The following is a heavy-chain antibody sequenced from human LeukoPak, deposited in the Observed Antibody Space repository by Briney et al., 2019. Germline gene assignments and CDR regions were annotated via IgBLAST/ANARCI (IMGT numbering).Heavy chain of an antibody. CDR3: ARDLYWGIAVAGTHSEAFDI. D-gene: IGHD6-19*01. J-gene: IGHJ3*02. CDR1: GGSVISGSSY. CDR2: IFYSGST. V-gene: IGHV4-39*07. Sequence: SETLSLTCTVSGGSVISGSSYWGWIRQPPGKGLEWIGNIFYSGSTYYNPSLQSRVTISLDTSKNQFSLKLSSVTAADTAVYYCARDLYWGIAVAGTHSEAFDIWGQGTMVTVSS.